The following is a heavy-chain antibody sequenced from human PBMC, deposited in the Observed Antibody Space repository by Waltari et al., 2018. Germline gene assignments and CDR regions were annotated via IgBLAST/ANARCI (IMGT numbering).Heavy chain of an antibody. Sequence: EVQLVESGGGLVKPGGSLRLSCAASGFTFSNAWMNWVRQAPGKGLEWVGRIKSKTDGGTTDYAAPVKGRFTISRDDSKNTLYPQMNSLKTEDTAVYYCTTVIAAAGRFLYYYYGMDVWGQGTTVTVSS. CDR1: GFTFSNAW. CDR2: IKSKTDGGTT. CDR3: TTVIAAAGRFLYYYYGMDV. D-gene: IGHD6-13*01. J-gene: IGHJ6*02. V-gene: IGHV3-15*07.